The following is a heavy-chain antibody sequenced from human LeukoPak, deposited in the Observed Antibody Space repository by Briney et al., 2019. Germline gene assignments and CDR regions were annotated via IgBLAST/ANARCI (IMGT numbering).Heavy chain of an antibody. J-gene: IGHJ5*02. Sequence: GGSLRLSCEASGFSFNDYYMSWIRQAPGKGLEWLSYINIGGTNTHYADSVKGRFTISRDNAKTSLYLEMNNLRAEDTAVYYCATDGAGFDTCGQGVLVTVSS. CDR2: INIGGTNT. CDR1: GFSFNDYY. V-gene: IGHV3-11*01. CDR3: ATDGAGFDT.